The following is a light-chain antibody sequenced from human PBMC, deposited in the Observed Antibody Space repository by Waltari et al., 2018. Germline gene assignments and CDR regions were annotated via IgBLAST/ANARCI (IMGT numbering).Light chain of an antibody. Sequence: DIQMTQSPSTLSASVGDRFPITCRDSQSISSWLAWYQQKPGKAPKLLIYKASSLESGVPSRFSGSGSGTEFTLTISSLQPDDFATYYCQQYNSYLYTFGQGTKLEIK. J-gene: IGKJ2*01. CDR3: QQYNSYLYT. CDR2: KAS. V-gene: IGKV1-5*03. CDR1: QSISSW.